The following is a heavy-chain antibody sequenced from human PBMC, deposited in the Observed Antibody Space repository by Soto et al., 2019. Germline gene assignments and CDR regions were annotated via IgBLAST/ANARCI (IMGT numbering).Heavy chain of an antibody. CDR1: VGTFSSYA. D-gene: IGHD2-2*01. CDR2: IIPISGTA. Sequence: QVQLVQSGAEVKKPGSSVKVSCKASVGTFSSYAISWVRQAPGQGLEWMGGIIPISGTANYTQKFQGRVTITADESTSTDYMELSSRRSEDTAVYYCARSQGSSTSLEIYYYYYYGMDVWGQGTTVTVSS. V-gene: IGHV1-69*01. J-gene: IGHJ6*02. CDR3: ARSQGSSTSLEIYYYYYYGMDV.